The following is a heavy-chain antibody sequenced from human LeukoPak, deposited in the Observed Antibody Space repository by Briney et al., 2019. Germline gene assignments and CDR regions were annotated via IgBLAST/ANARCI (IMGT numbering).Heavy chain of an antibody. V-gene: IGHV3-21*01. J-gene: IGHJ4*02. D-gene: IGHD4-17*01. CDR2: ISSSSTYI. CDR1: GFTFSGYE. CDR3: ARGAYGDYPGY. Sequence: PGGSLRLSCAASGFTFSGYEMNWVRQAPGKGLEWVSCISSSSTYIYYTDSVKGQFTISRDNAKNSLFLQINSLRAEDTAVYYCARGAYGDYPGYWGQGTLVTVSS.